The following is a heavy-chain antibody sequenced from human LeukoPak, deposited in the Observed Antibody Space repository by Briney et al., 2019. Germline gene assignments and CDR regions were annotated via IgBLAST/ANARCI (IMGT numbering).Heavy chain of an antibody. D-gene: IGHD5-24*01. Sequence: SETLSLTCSVSRGSISSSNYYWGWIRQPPGKGLEWIGSIFYSGNTYDNPSLKSRVTISVDTSKNQFSLKLNSVTAADTAVYYCARHRSKWLQSSFDYWGQGTLVTVSS. CDR1: RGSISSSNYY. J-gene: IGHJ4*02. CDR3: ARHRSKWLQSSFDY. CDR2: IFYSGNT. V-gene: IGHV4-39*01.